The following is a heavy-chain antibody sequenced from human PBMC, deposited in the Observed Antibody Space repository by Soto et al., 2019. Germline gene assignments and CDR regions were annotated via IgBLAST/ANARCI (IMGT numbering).Heavy chain of an antibody. Sequence: QEHLMESGGGLVKPGGSLRLSCAGSGFIFSDYYITWIRRAPGKGLEWVSYINTLSSAIYYADSVKGRFTISRDNAKNSVYLKMNSLRAEDTAVYYCARRLQWQLRPLDSWGRGTLVTVSS. CDR3: ARRLQWQLRPLDS. J-gene: IGHJ4*02. CDR2: INTLSSAI. V-gene: IGHV3-11*01. CDR1: GFIFSDYY. D-gene: IGHD6-19*01.